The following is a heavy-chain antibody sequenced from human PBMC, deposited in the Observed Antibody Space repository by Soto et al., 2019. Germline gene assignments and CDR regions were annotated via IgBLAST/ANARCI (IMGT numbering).Heavy chain of an antibody. D-gene: IGHD1-7*01. CDR3: ARDFFTGTTPFYYFDY. V-gene: IGHV1-3*01. CDR1: GYTFTSYA. J-gene: IGHJ4*02. Sequence: ASVKVSCKASGYTFTSYAMHWVRQAPGQRLEWMGWINAGNGNTKYSQKFQGRVTITRDTSASTAYMELSSLRSEDTAVYYCARDFFTGTTPFYYFDYWGQGTLVTVSS. CDR2: INAGNGNT.